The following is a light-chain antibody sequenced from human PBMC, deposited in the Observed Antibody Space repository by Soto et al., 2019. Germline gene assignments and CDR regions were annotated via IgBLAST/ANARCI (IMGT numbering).Light chain of an antibody. CDR3: QQYNSYSWT. CDR2: AAS. V-gene: IGKV1-9*01. CDR1: QGISSY. J-gene: IGKJ1*01. Sequence: IQLTQSPSSLSASVGDRVTITCRASQGISSYLAWYQQKPGKAPELLIYAASTLQSGVPSRFSGSGSGTDFTLTISSLQPDDFATYYCQQYNSYSWTFGQGTKVDIK.